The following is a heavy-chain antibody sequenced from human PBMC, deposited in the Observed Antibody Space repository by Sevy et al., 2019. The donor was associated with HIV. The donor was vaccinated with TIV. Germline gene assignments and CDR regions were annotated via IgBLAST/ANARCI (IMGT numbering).Heavy chain of an antibody. D-gene: IGHD2-15*01. Sequence: GGSLRLSCAASGFTLSNAWMSWVRQAPGKGLEWVGRIKSKTDGGTTDYADYAAPVKGRFTISTNDSQNTLYLQMNSLKTEDTAVYYCTTEGLYCSGGICYSEGFDYWGQGTLVTVSS. CDR1: GFTLSNAW. V-gene: IGHV3-15*01. J-gene: IGHJ4*02. CDR2: IKSKTDGGTTDYA. CDR3: TTEGLYCSGGICYSEGFDY.